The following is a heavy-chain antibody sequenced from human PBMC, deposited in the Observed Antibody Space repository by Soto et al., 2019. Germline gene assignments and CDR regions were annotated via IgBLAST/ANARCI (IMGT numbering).Heavy chain of an antibody. CDR3: ARRLYTGWHYFDY. V-gene: IGHV3-30*03. Sequence: PGGSLRLSCAASGFTFSSYGMHWVRQAPGKGLEWVAVISYDGSNKYYADSVKGRFTISRDNSKNTLYLQMNSLRAEDTAVYYCARRLYTGWHYFDYWGQGTLVTVSS. CDR2: ISYDGSNK. CDR1: GFTFSSYG. D-gene: IGHD5-12*01. J-gene: IGHJ4*02.